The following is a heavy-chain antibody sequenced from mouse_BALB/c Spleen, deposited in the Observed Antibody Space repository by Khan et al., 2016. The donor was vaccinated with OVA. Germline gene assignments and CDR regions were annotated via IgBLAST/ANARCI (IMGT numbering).Heavy chain of an antibody. CDR2: INPYSYDN. CDR3: VRALYYYGSSYEGFAY. J-gene: IGHJ3*01. V-gene: IGHV1S136*01. Sequence: VQLQQPGPELVKPGASVKMSCKASGYTFTSYVMHWVQQKPGQGLEWIGYINPYSYDNKYKAKFKGKATLTSDTSSSTAYMELSSLTSEDSAVYYCVRALYYYGSSYEGFAYWGQGTLVTVSA. D-gene: IGHD1-1*01. CDR1: GYTFTSYV.